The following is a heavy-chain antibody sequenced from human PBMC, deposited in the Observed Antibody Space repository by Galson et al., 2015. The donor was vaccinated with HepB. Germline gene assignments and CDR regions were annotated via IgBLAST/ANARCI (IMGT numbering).Heavy chain of an antibody. J-gene: IGHJ4*02. CDR2: VNTDGSDT. Sequence: SLRLSCAASGFTFSHYWMHWVRQAPGKGLVWVSRVNTDGSDTIYADSVKGRFTISRDNVKNTLYLQMNSLRAEDTAVYYCTRDYFDSSGYHLYKTWGQGTLVTVSS. CDR3: TRDYFDSSGYHLYKT. CDR1: GFTFSHYW. V-gene: IGHV3-74*01. D-gene: IGHD3-22*01.